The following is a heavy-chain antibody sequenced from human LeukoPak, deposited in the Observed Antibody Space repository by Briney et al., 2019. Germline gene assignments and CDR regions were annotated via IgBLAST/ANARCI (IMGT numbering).Heavy chain of an antibody. Sequence: SETLSLTCTVSGGSISSRSYYWGWIRQPPGKGLEWIGEINHSGSTNYNPSLKSRVTISVDTSKNQFSLKLSSVTAADTAVYYCARWEGGSYYDFDYWGQGTLVTVSS. CDR1: GGSISSRSYY. D-gene: IGHD1-26*01. V-gene: IGHV4-39*07. CDR2: INHSGST. J-gene: IGHJ4*02. CDR3: ARWEGGSYYDFDY.